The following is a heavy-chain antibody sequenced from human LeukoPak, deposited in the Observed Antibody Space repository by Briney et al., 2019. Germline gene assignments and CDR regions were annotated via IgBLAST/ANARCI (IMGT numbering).Heavy chain of an antibody. Sequence: SETLSLTCTVSGGSISSGSYYWSWIRQPAGKGLEWIGRIYTSGSTNYNPSLKGRVTISVDTSKNQFSLKLSSVTAADTAVYYCARWWLVGSFDIWGQGTMVTVSS. CDR1: GGSISSGSYY. CDR3: ARWWLVGSFDI. V-gene: IGHV4-61*02. CDR2: IYTSGST. J-gene: IGHJ3*02. D-gene: IGHD6-19*01.